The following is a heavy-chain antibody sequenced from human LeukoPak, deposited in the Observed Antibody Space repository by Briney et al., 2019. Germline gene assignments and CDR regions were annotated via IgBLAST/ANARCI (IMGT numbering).Heavy chain of an antibody. CDR2: MNPNSGNT. CDR3: ARIPYCSGTTCYVYDY. D-gene: IGHD2-2*01. J-gene: IGHJ4*02. Sequence: ASVKASCKASGYTFTSYDINWVRQATGQGLEWMGWMNPNSGNTGYAQKFQGRVTMTRNTSISTAYMELSSLRSEDTAVYYCARIPYCSGTTCYVYDYWGQGTLVTVSS. V-gene: IGHV1-8*01. CDR1: GYTFTSYD.